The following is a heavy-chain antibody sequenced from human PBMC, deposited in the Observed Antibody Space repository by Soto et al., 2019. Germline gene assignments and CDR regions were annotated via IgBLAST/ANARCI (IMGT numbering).Heavy chain of an antibody. CDR2: IYPGDSDT. V-gene: IGHV5-51*01. Sequence: GESLKISCKGSGYSFTSYWIGWVRQMPGKGLEWMGIIYPGDSDTRYSPSFQGQVTISADKSISTAYLQWSSLKASDTAMYYCARLDGTMVRGAAMINNLDYWGQGTLVTVSS. D-gene: IGHD3-10*01. CDR1: GYSFTSYW. CDR3: ARLDGTMVRGAAMINNLDY. J-gene: IGHJ4*02.